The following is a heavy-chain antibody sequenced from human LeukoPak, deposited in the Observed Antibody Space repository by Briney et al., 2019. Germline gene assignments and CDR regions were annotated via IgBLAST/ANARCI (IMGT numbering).Heavy chain of an antibody. CDR2: ISSSGSAI. J-gene: IGHJ4*02. CDR3: ARDLVGDGYNSGFDY. CDR1: GFTFSDYY. Sequence: GGSLRLSCAASGFTFSDYYMSWIRQAPGKGLEGVSYISSSGSAIYYADSVKGRFTISRDNAKNSLYLQMNSLRAEDTAVYYCARDLVGDGYNSGFDYWGQGTLVTVSS. D-gene: IGHD5-24*01. V-gene: IGHV3-11*01.